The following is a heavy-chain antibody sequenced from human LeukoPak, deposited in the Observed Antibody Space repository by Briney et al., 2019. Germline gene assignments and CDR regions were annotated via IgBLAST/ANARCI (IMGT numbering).Heavy chain of an antibody. CDR3: AREGIVVVPAALEI. V-gene: IGHV1-2*02. Sequence: ASVKVSCKASGYTVTGYYMHWVRQAPGQGLEWMGWINPNSGGTNYAQKFQGRVTMTRDTSISTAYMELSRLRSDDTAVYYCAREGIVVVPAALEIWGQGTLVTVSS. D-gene: IGHD2-2*01. J-gene: IGHJ4*02. CDR2: INPNSGGT. CDR1: GYTVTGYY.